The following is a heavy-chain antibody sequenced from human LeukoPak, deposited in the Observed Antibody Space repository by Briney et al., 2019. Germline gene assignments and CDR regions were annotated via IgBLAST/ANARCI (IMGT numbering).Heavy chain of an antibody. CDR1: GGTFSSYA. J-gene: IGHJ4*02. Sequence: GASVKVSCKASGGTFSSYAISWVRQAPGQGLEWMGRIIPILGIANYAQKFQGRVTMTRDTSTSTVYMELSSLRSEDTAVYYCARGATYGSGSYYIPYWGQGTLVTVSS. CDR3: ARGATYGSGSYYIPY. CDR2: IIPILGIA. V-gene: IGHV1-69*04. D-gene: IGHD3-10*01.